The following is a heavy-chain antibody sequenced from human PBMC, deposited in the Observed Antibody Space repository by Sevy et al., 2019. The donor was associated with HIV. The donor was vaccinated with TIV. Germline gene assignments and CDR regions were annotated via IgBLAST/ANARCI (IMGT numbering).Heavy chain of an antibody. J-gene: IGHJ6*03. Sequence: GSLRLSCTTSGFTFGDYGLSWVRQAPGKGLDWVGFIRSKAHGETIEYAAPVKGRFSISRDDSKSIAYLDMSNLKIEDTAVYYCTREPRNWNHPYYYYIDVWGKGTTVTVSS. CDR3: TREPRNWNHPYYYYIDV. V-gene: IGHV3-49*04. D-gene: IGHD1-20*01. CDR1: GFTFGDYG. CDR2: IRSKAHGETI.